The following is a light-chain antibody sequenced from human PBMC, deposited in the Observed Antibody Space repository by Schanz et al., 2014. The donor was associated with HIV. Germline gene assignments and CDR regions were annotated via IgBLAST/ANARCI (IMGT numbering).Light chain of an antibody. Sequence: VMTQSPLSLPVTPGQPASISCRSSQSLLHSTGYNYLSWYLQKPGQSPQLLIYLGSNRASGVPDRFSGSGSGTDFTLKISRVEAEDVGVYYCMQALQTAWTFGQGTKVEIK. V-gene: IGKV2-28*01. J-gene: IGKJ1*01. CDR1: QSLLHSTGYNY. CDR2: LGS. CDR3: MQALQTAWT.